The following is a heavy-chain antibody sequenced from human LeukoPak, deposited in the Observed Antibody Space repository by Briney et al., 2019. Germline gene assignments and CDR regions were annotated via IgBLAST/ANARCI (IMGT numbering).Heavy chain of an antibody. D-gene: IGHD3-22*01. Sequence: SVKVSCKASGFTFTSSAMQWVRQARGQRLEWIGWIVVGSGNTNYAQKFQERVTITRDMSTSTAYMELSSLRSEDTAVYYCAADLHYYDSSGYVVLDYWGQGTLVTVSS. CDR2: IVVGSGNT. CDR3: AADLHYYDSSGYVVLDY. CDR1: GFTFTSSA. J-gene: IGHJ4*02. V-gene: IGHV1-58*02.